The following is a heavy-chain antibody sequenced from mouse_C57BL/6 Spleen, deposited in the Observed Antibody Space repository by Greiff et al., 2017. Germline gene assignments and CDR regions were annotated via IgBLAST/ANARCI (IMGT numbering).Heavy chain of an antibody. CDR3: TTGLRRTYYAMDY. D-gene: IGHD2-2*01. V-gene: IGHV14-1*01. CDR2: IDPEDGDT. J-gene: IGHJ4*01. Sequence: EVQLQESGAELVRPGASVKLSCTASGFNIKDYYMHWVKQRPEQGLEWIGRIDPEDGDTEYAPKFQGKATMTADTYSNTAYLQLSSLTSEDTAVYYCTTGLRRTYYAMDYWGQGTSVTVSS. CDR1: GFNIKDYY.